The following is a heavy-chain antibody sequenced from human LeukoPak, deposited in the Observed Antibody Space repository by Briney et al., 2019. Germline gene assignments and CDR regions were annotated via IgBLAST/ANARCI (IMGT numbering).Heavy chain of an antibody. CDR2: ISAYNGNT. D-gene: IGHD3-3*01. CDR1: GYTFTSYG. V-gene: IGHV1-18*01. Sequence: ASVKVSCKASGYTFTSYGISWVRQAPGQGLEWMGWISAYNGNTNYAQKLQGRVTMTTDTSTSTAYMELRSLRSDDTAVYYCARQLFATIFGVVTANWFDPWGQGTLVTVSS. CDR3: ARQLFATIFGVVTANWFDP. J-gene: IGHJ5*02.